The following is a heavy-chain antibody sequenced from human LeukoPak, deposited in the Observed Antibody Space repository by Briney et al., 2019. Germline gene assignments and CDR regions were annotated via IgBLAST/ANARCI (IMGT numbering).Heavy chain of an antibody. J-gene: IGHJ4*02. D-gene: IGHD3-22*01. CDR2: INPSGGST. V-gene: IGHV1-46*01. CDR3: ARDHVYYYDSSGYYYDLDY. CDR1: GYTFTSYY. Sequence: GASVKVSCKASGYTFTSYYMHWVRQAPGQGLEWMGIINPSGGSTSYAQKFQGRVTMTRDMSTSTAYMEVRSLRSDDTAVYYCARDHVYYYDSSGYYYDLDYWGQGTLVTVSS.